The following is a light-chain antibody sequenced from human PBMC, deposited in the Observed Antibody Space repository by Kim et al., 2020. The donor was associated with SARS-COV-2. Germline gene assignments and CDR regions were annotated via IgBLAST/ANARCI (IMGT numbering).Light chain of an antibody. CDR2: KAS. J-gene: IGKJ2*01. CDR3: QQYNSYSYT. CDR1: QSISSW. Sequence: DIQMTQSPSTLSASVGDRVTITCRASQSISSWLAWYQQKPGKAPKLLIYKASSLESGVPSRFSGSGSGTEFTLTISSLQPDDFATYYDQQYNSYSYTFGQGTKLEI. V-gene: IGKV1-5*03.